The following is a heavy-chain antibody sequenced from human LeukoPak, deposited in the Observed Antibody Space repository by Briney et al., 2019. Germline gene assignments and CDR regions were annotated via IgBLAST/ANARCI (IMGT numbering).Heavy chain of an antibody. J-gene: IGHJ4*02. D-gene: IGHD3-3*01. CDR1: GYTFTSYY. V-gene: IGHV1-69*13. CDR2: IIPMSSTT. Sequence: ASVKVSCKASGYTFTSYYMHWVRQAPGQGLEWMGGIIPMSSTTKYAQKFQGRVTITADESTSTVFMELSSLRSDDTAVYYCARPRTYYDSWSGYPPFDYWGQGTLVTVSS. CDR3: ARPRTYYDSWSGYPPFDY.